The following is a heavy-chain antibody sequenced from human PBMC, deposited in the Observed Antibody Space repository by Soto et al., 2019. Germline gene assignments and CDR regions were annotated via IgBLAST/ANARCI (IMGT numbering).Heavy chain of an antibody. CDR2: VSSSGVST. CDR3: AKYSTSWRGGQFDY. Sequence: EVQLLESGGGLVQPGGSLRLSCAASGFTFSSYAMSWVRQAPGKGLEWVLAVSSSGVSTYYADSVKGRFTISRDNSKNTLYLQMNSLRAEDTAVYYCAKYSTSWRGGQFDYWGQGTLVTVSS. J-gene: IGHJ4*02. V-gene: IGHV3-23*01. D-gene: IGHD6-13*01. CDR1: GFTFSSYA.